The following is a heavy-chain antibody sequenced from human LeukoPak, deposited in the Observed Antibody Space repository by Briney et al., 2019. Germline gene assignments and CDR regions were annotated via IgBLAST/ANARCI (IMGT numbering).Heavy chain of an antibody. CDR2: IRYSGST. V-gene: IGHV4-59*01. J-gene: IGHJ4*02. Sequence: SETLSLTCTVSGGSISGYYWGWIRQPPGKGLEWIGYIRYSGSTTYSPYLKSRVTISVDTSKNQFSLRLSSVTAADTAVYYCARAGPRRDGYNVDYWGQGTLVTVSS. D-gene: IGHD5-24*01. CDR3: ARAGPRRDGYNVDY. CDR1: GGSISGYY.